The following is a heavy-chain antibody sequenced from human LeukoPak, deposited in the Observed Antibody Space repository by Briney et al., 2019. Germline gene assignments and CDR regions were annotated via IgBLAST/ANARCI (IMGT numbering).Heavy chain of an antibody. J-gene: IGHJ4*02. V-gene: IGHV3-48*01. CDR3: ARGRRGSPRRDFDY. CDR1: GFTVSSNS. D-gene: IGHD3-16*01. Sequence: GGSLRLSCTVSGFTVSSNSMSWVRQAPGKGLEWVSYISSSSNIINYADSVKGRFTISRDNAKNSLYLQMNSLRAEDTAVYYCARGRRGSPRRDFDYWGQGTLVTVSS. CDR2: ISSSSNII.